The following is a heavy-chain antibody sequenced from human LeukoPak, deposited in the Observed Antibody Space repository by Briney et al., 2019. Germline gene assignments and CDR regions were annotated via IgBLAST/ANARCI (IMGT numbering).Heavy chain of an antibody. J-gene: IGHJ3*02. D-gene: IGHD2-15*01. V-gene: IGHV4-39*07. CDR1: GGSISSSSYY. CDR2: IYYDGST. Sequence: PSETLSLTCTVSGGSISSSSYYWAWIRQPPGKGLEWIGNIYYDGSTYYNPSLKSRVTISVDTSRNQFSLKLSSVTAADTAVYYCARYSYCSGGSCYSDDAFDIWGQGTMVTVSS. CDR3: ARYSYCSGGSCYSDDAFDI.